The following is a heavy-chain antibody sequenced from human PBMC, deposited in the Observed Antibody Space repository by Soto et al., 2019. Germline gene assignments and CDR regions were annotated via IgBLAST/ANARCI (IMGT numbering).Heavy chain of an antibody. CDR3: ASSVAAAGTMDKFDY. CDR2: ISSRSSFI. D-gene: IGHD6-13*01. V-gene: IGHV3-21*01. CDR1: GFTFSTYT. J-gene: IGHJ4*02. Sequence: EVQLVESGGGLVKPGGSLRLSCTASGFTFSTYTMNWVRQAPGKGLEWVSSISSRSSFIYYADSVKGRFTISRDNAKNSLYLQMNPLTAGDTAVYYCASSVAAAGTMDKFDYWGPGTLVTVSS.